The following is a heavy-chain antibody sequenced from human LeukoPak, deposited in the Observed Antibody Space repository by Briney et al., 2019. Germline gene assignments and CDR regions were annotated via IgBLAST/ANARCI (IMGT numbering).Heavy chain of an antibody. CDR2: IYYSGST. Sequence: SQTLSLTCTVSGGSISSGGYYWSWIRQHPGKGLEWIGYIYYSGSTYYNPSLKSRVTISVDTSKNQFSLKLSSVTAADTAVDDCARDNGVASAHYGMDVWGQGTTVTVSS. V-gene: IGHV4-31*03. D-gene: IGHD5-12*01. CDR3: ARDNGVASAHYGMDV. J-gene: IGHJ6*02. CDR1: GGSISSGGYY.